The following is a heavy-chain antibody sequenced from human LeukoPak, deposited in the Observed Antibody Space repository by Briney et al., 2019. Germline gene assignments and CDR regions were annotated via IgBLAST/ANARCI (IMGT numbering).Heavy chain of an antibody. Sequence: GGSLRLSCAASGFTFSSYGMHWVRQAPGKGLEWVSAISGSGGSTYYADSVKGRFTISRDNSKNTLYLQMNSLRAEDTAVYYCAKADYYDSSGYYPRGDYWGQGTLVTVSS. CDR1: GFTFSSYG. D-gene: IGHD3-22*01. J-gene: IGHJ4*02. CDR2: ISGSGGST. V-gene: IGHV3-23*01. CDR3: AKADYYDSSGYYPRGDY.